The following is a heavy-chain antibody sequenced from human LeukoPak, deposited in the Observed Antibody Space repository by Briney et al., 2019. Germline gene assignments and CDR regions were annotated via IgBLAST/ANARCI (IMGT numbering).Heavy chain of an antibody. CDR2: YSGGAT. Sequence: YSGGATFYADFVKGRFTISRENSKNTLWLQMNSLRAEDTAVYYCARLHYDVLTGPFDYWGQGTLVTVSS. CDR3: ARLHYDVLTGPFDY. J-gene: IGHJ4*02. D-gene: IGHD3-9*01. V-gene: IGHV3-66*04.